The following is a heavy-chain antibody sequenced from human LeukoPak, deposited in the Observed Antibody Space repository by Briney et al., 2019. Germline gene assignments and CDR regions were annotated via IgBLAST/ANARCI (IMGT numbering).Heavy chain of an antibody. CDR3: ARGSGGNLFDP. Sequence: ASVKVSCKASGYTFINYDINWVRQATGQGPEWMGWMSPNSGHTGYAQTFQGRVTMTRDTSISTAYMELSSLKSEDTAIYYCARGSGGNLFDPWGQGTLVTVTS. J-gene: IGHJ5*02. V-gene: IGHV1-8*01. CDR2: MSPNSGHT. D-gene: IGHD4-23*01. CDR1: GYTFINYD.